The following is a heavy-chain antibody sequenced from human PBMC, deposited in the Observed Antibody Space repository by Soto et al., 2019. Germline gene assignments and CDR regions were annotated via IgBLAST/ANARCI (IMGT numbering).Heavy chain of an antibody. CDR3: ARTIFGVVITTPLYYYGMDV. V-gene: IGHV4-39*01. D-gene: IGHD3-3*01. CDR1: GGSISSSSYY. CDR2: IYYSGST. J-gene: IGHJ6*02. Sequence: RSLTCTVSGGSISSSSYYWGWIRQPPGKGLEWIGSIYYSGSTYYNPSLKSRVTISVDTSKNQFSLKLSSVTAADTAVYYCARTIFGVVITTPLYYYGMDVWGQGTTVTVSS.